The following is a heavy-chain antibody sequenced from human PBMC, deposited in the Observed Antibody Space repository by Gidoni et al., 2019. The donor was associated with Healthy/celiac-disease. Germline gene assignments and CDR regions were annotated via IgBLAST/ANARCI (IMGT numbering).Heavy chain of an antibody. D-gene: IGHD3-22*01. V-gene: IGHV1-69*01. CDR1: GGTFSSYA. J-gene: IGHJ6*02. CDR2: IIPIFGTA. CDR3: AGDRAYYYDSSAKYDGMDV. Sequence: QVQLVQSGAAVKQPGSSVTVFCKASGGTFSSYATRWVRQAPGQGLEWMGGIIPIFGTANYAQKFQGRVTITADESTSTAYMELSSLRSEDTAVYYCAGDRAYYYDSSAKYDGMDVWGQGTTVTVSS.